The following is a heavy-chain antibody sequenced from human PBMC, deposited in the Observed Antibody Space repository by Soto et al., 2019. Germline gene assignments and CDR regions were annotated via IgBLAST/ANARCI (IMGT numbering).Heavy chain of an antibody. CDR3: ARVDTAMGTGFDY. CDR2: IYYSGST. D-gene: IGHD5-18*01. Sequence: SETLSLTCTVSGGSISSGDYYWCWIRQPPGKGLEWIGYIYYSGSTYYNPSLKSRVTISVDTSKNQFSLKLSSVTAADTAVYYCARVDTAMGTGFDYWGQGTLVTVSS. J-gene: IGHJ4*02. CDR1: GGSISSGDYY. V-gene: IGHV4-30-4*01.